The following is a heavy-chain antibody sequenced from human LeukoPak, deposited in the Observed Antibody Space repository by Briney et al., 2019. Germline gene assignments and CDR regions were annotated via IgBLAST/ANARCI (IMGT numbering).Heavy chain of an antibody. CDR2: LDHSGTT. CDR1: GGPISTPY. V-gene: IGHV4-59*08. D-gene: IGHD3-22*01. Sequence: TSETLSLTCTVSGGPISTPYWGWIRQPPGEGLEWIGYLDHSGTTNCNPSLKSRVTISVDTSMNRFSLKLTSVTAADTAVYYCARLYCYAGSCYAGLDHWGQGTLVTVSS. J-gene: IGHJ4*02. CDR3: ARLYCYAGSCYAGLDH.